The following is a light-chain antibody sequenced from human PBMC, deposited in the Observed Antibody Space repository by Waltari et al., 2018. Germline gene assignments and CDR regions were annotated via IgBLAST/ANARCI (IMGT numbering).Light chain of an antibody. CDR2: GTS. V-gene: IGKV3-15*01. CDR1: QSVGSN. Sequence: DIVMTQSPATLSMSPGERATLSCRASQSVGSNLAWYQQKPGQAPRLLIYGTSTRATGITASFSGSGSGTEFTLTISSLQSEDVALYYCQQYNNWPPWTFGQGTKVEIK. CDR3: QQYNNWPPWT. J-gene: IGKJ1*01.